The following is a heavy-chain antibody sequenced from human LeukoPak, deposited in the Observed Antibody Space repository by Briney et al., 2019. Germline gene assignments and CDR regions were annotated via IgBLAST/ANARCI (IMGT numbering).Heavy chain of an antibody. V-gene: IGHV1-18*01. CDR3: ASGITGTTGLDY. Sequence: GASVKVSCKASDYTFRNYGISWVRQAPGKGLEWLGWISPHNDKPNYAQKFQDRVTMTTDTSTSSIYMELRSLRSDDTAVYYCASGITGTTGLDYWGQGTLVTVSS. J-gene: IGHJ4*02. D-gene: IGHD1-7*01. CDR2: ISPHNDKP. CDR1: DYTFRNYG.